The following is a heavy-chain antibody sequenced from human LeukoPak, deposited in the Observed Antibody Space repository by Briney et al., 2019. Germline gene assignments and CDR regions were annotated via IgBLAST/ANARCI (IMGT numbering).Heavy chain of an antibody. D-gene: IGHD2-2*01. Sequence: ASVKVSCKASGYTFTGYYMHWVRQAPGQGLEWMGWINPNSGGTNYAQKFQGRVTMTRDTSISTAYMELSRLRSDDTAVYYCARDPLWNCSSTSCYFPGRFDPWGQGTLVTVSS. CDR2: INPNSGGT. CDR3: ARDPLWNCSSTSCYFPGRFDP. CDR1: GYTFTGYY. J-gene: IGHJ5*02. V-gene: IGHV1-2*02.